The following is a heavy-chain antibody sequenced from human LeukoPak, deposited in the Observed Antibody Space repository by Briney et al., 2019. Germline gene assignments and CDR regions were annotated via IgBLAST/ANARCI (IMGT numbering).Heavy chain of an antibody. CDR2: INHSGST. J-gene: IGHJ3*02. D-gene: IGHD2-2*01. CDR1: GGSFSGYY. CDR3: ARGRVVPAADDAFDI. Sequence: SETLSLTCAVYGGSFSGYYWSWIRQPPGKGLEWIGEINHSGSTNYNPSLKSRVTISVDTSKNQFSLKLSSVTAADTAVYYCARGRVVPAADDAFDIWGQGTMVTVSS. V-gene: IGHV4-34*01.